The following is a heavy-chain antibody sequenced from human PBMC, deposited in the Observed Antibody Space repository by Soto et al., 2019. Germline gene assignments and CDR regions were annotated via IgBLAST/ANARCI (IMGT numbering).Heavy chain of an antibody. CDR2: IYYSGST. J-gene: IGHJ3*02. Sequence: QVQLQESGPGLVKPSQTLSLTCTVSGGSISSGGYYWSWIRQHPGKGLEWIGYIYYSGSTYYNPSLKSRVTISVDTSKNQFSLKLSSVTAADTAVYYCARDVAYSSSWPPNQRKAFDIWGQGTMVTVSS. V-gene: IGHV4-31*03. CDR3: ARDVAYSSSWPPNQRKAFDI. D-gene: IGHD6-13*01. CDR1: GGSISSGGYY.